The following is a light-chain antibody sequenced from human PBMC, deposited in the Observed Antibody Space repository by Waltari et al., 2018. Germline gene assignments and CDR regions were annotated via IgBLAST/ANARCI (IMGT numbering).Light chain of an antibody. J-gene: IGLJ2*01. CDR1: SANTGACYD. V-gene: IGLV1-40*01. CDR3: QSYDRSQRVV. Sequence: QSVLTQPPSVSGAPGQRVTIPCTGSSANTGACYDVHRYHHLPDTAPNLPIHLHQHFPGTAPNLPIYVNSNRPSGVPDRFSGSKSGTSASLAITGLQAEDEADYYCQSYDRSQRVVFGGGTKLTVL. CDR2: VNS.